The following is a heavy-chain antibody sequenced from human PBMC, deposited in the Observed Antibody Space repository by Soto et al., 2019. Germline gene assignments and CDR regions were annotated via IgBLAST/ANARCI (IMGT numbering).Heavy chain of an antibody. J-gene: IGHJ5*02. D-gene: IGHD2-2*01. V-gene: IGHV1-46*03. CDR2: INPSGGST. CDR3: ARGDDVVVPAANGFDP. Sequence: QVQLVQSGAEVKKPGASVKVSCKASGYTFTSYYMHWVRQAPGQGLEWMGIINPSGGSTRYAQKFQGRVTMTRDTSTSTVYMELSSLRSEDTAVYYCARGDDVVVPAANGFDPWGQGTLVTVSS. CDR1: GYTFTSYY.